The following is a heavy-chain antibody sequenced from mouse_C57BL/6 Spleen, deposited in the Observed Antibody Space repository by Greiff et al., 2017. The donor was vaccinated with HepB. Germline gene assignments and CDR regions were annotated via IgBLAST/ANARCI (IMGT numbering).Heavy chain of an antibody. Sequence: QVQLKQSGAELVRPGASVKLSCKASGYTFTDYYINWVKQRPGQGLEWIARIYPGSGNTYYNEKFKGKATLTAEKSSSTAYMQLSSLTSEDSAVYFCARYHGYDDWYFDVWGTGTTVTVSS. D-gene: IGHD2-2*01. V-gene: IGHV1-76*01. CDR3: ARYHGYDDWYFDV. J-gene: IGHJ1*03. CDR1: GYTFTDYY. CDR2: IYPGSGNT.